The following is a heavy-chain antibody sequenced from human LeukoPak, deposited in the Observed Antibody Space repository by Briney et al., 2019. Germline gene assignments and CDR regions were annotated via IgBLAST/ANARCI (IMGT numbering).Heavy chain of an antibody. CDR2: IHTSGNT. V-gene: IGHV4-4*07. J-gene: IGHJ4*02. CDR3: ARVPYSGSFSYFDY. CDR1: GGSISSYY. Sequence: PSETLSLTCTVSGGSISSYYWSWIRQPAGKGLEWIGRIHTSGNTNYNSSLKSRVTISVDTSKNQFSLKLSSVTAADTAVYYCARVPYSGSFSYFDYWGQGTLVTVSS. D-gene: IGHD1-26*01.